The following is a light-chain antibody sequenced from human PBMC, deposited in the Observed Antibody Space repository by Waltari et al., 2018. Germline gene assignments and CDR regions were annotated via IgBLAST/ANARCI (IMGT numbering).Light chain of an antibody. Sequence: DTQVTQSPSAMSASVGDRVTITCRASQGVSNFLAWFQQKPGEVPKRLIYAASSLQSGVPSRFSGSGSGTEFTLTISSLQPEDFATYYCLQHNMYTWTFGQGTKVEMK. CDR2: AAS. J-gene: IGKJ1*01. CDR3: LQHNMYTWT. CDR1: QGVSNF. V-gene: IGKV1-17*03.